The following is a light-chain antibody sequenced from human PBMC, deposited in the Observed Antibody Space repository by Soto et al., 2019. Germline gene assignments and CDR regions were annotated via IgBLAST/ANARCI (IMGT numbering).Light chain of an antibody. V-gene: IGKV1-39*01. Sequence: DIQMTQSPSSLSASVGDRVTITCRASQSISSYLNWYQQRPGKAPKLLIYAASNLQSGVPSRFSGSGSGTVFTLTISSLQPEDFATYYCQQYYSYPRTFGQGTKLEIK. CDR1: QSISSY. CDR3: QQYYSYPRT. J-gene: IGKJ2*01. CDR2: AAS.